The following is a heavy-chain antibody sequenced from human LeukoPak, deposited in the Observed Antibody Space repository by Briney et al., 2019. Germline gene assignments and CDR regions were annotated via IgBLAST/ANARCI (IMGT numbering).Heavy chain of an antibody. CDR3: AKESIAAADIFDY. J-gene: IGHJ4*02. V-gene: IGHV3-30*02. D-gene: IGHD6-13*01. CDR1: GFTFSSYG. Sequence: GGSLRLSCAASGFTFSSYGMHWVRQAPGKGLEWVAFIRYDGSNKYYADSVKSRFTISRDNSKNTLYLQMNSLRAEDTAVYYCAKESIAAADIFDYWGQGTLVTVSS. CDR2: IRYDGSNK.